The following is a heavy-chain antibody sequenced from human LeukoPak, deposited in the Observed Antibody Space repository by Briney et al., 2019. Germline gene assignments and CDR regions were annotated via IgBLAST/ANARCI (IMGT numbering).Heavy chain of an antibody. V-gene: IGHV3-23*01. CDR2: ISGSGDRT. Sequence: PGGSLRLSCAASGFTFSSYAMSWVRQVPGKGLEWVSHISGSGDRTYYADSVKGRFTISRDRSKNTLFLQMNSLRVEDTAVYYCAKNRRLTIFGVVLTEFDYWGQGTLVTVSS. CDR1: GFTFSSYA. CDR3: AKNRRLTIFGVVLTEFDY. J-gene: IGHJ4*02. D-gene: IGHD3-3*01.